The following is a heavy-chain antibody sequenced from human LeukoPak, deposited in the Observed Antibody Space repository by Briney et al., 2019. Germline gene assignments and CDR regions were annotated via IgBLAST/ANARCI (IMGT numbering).Heavy chain of an antibody. CDR3: ARALSYSYGSMDF. CDR2: ISSGSKYI. V-gene: IGHV3-21*01. D-gene: IGHD5-18*01. Sequence: PGGSLRLSCAASVFTFSSYSMNWVRQAPGKGLEWVSSISSGSKYIYNADSVKGRVTISGDNAKNSLYLQMNSLRAEDTAVYYCARALSYSYGSMDFWGQGTLVIVSS. CDR1: VFTFSSYS. J-gene: IGHJ4*02.